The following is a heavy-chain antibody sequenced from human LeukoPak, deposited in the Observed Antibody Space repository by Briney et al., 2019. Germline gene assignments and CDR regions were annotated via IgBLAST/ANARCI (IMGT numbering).Heavy chain of an antibody. D-gene: IGHD4-17*01. CDR3: ARASRDYGDYGGDAFDI. CDR2: MNPNSGNT. J-gene: IGHJ3*02. CDR1: GYTFASYD. Sequence: GASVKVSCKASGYTFASYDINWVRQATGQGLEWMGWMNPNSGNTGYAQKFQGRVTITRNTSISTAYMELSSLRSEDTAVYYCARASRDYGDYGGDAFDIWGQGTMATVSS. V-gene: IGHV1-8*03.